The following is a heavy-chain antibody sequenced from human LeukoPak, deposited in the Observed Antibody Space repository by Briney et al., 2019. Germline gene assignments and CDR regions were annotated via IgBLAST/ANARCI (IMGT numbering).Heavy chain of an antibody. Sequence: PSETLSLTCAVYGVSFSGYYWSWIRQPPGKGLEWIGEINHSGSTNYNPSLKSRVTISVDTSKKQFSLRLSSVTAADTAVYYCARNPFEYWGQGTLVTVSS. J-gene: IGHJ4*02. V-gene: IGHV4-34*01. CDR2: INHSGST. CDR1: GVSFSGYY. CDR3: ARNPFEY.